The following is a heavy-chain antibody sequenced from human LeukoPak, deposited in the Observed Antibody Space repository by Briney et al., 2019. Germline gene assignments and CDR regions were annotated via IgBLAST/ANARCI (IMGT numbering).Heavy chain of an antibody. D-gene: IGHD4-17*01. V-gene: IGHV1-2*02. CDR2: IIPNSGAT. Sequence: ASVKVSCKASGYTFTDYYMHWVRQAPGQGLEWMGWIIPNSGATSYAQKFQGRVTMTKDTSTSTVYMELSSLRSGDTAVFYCARDAMTSVTTSPYYFDYWGQGTLVTVSS. J-gene: IGHJ4*02. CDR1: GYTFTDYY. CDR3: ARDAMTSVTTSPYYFDY.